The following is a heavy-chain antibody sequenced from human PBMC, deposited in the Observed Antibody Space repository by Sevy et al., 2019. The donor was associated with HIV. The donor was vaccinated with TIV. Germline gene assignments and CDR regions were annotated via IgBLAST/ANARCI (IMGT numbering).Heavy chain of an antibody. J-gene: IGHJ4*02. V-gene: IGHV3-21*01. CDR2: IGSSNSYI. D-gene: IGHD6-13*01. CDR1: GFSFSSYS. CDR3: ARSYSSSWYILYYFEY. Sequence: GGSLRLSCAASGFSFSSYSVSWVRQAPGKGLEWVASIGSSNSYIYHADSVKGRFTISRDNAKNSLFLHMNTLRAEDTAVYYCARSYSSSWYILYYFEYWGQGTPVTVSS.